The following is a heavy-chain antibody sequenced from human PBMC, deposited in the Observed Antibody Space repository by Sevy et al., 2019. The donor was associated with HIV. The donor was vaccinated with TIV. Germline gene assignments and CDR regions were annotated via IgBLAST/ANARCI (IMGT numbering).Heavy chain of an antibody. J-gene: IGHJ4*02. CDR1: GFTVNSNY. CDR3: ARGKSGYGYALNY. Sequence: GGSLRLSCAASGFTVNSNYMTWVRQAPGKGLEGVSVIHSDGTTYHAASVKDRFTISRDNFKNTLYLHMSSLSAADTAVYYCARGKSGYGYALNYWGQGTLVTVSS. D-gene: IGHD5-18*01. V-gene: IGHV3-66*01. CDR2: IHSDGTT.